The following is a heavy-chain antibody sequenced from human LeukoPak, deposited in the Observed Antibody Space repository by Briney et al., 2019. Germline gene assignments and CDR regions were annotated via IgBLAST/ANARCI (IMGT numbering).Heavy chain of an antibody. Sequence: GGSLRLSCAASGSTFSNAWMNWVRQAPGKGLEWVGRIKSKTDGGTTDYAAPVKGRFTISRDDSKNTLYLQMNSLRAEDTALYHCARNNGMDVWGQGTTVIVSS. CDR1: GSTFSNAW. CDR3: ARNNGMDV. J-gene: IGHJ6*02. CDR2: IKSKTDGGTT. V-gene: IGHV3-15*07.